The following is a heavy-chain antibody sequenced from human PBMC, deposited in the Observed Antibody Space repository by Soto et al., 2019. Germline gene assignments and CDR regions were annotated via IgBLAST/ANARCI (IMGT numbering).Heavy chain of an antibody. D-gene: IGHD3-9*01. Sequence: GGSLRLSCAASGFTFSSYSMNWVRQAPGKGLEWVSSISSSSSYIYYADSVKGRFTISRDNAKNSLYLQMNSLRAEDTAVYYCARDATRPPKDILTGYWPGPLDYWGQGTLVTVSS. CDR3: ARDATRPPKDILTGYWPGPLDY. J-gene: IGHJ4*02. V-gene: IGHV3-21*01. CDR1: GFTFSSYS. CDR2: ISSSSSYI.